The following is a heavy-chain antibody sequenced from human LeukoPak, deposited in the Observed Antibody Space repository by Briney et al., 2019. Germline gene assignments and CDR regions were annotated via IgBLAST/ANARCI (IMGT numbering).Heavy chain of an antibody. CDR3: TRQNYGSGSYCFDY. CDR1: GFTFSGSA. D-gene: IGHD3-10*01. V-gene: IGHV3-73*01. CDR2: IRSKANSYAT. Sequence: GGSLRLSCAASGFTFSGSAMHWVRQASGKGLEWVGRIRSKANSYATARAASVKGRFTISRDDSKNTAYLQMNSLKTEDTAVYYCTRQNYGSGSYCFDYWGQGTLVTVSS. J-gene: IGHJ4*02.